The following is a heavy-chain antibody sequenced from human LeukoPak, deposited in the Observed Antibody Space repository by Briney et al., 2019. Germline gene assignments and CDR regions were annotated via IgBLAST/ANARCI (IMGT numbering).Heavy chain of an antibody. V-gene: IGHV4-34*01. CDR1: GGSFSGYY. Sequence: SETLSLTCAVYGGSFSGYYWSWIRQPPGKGLEWIGEINHSGSTNYNPSLKSRVTISVDTSKNQFSLKLSSVTAADTAVYYCARGRRQLVRKYFDYWGQGTLVTVSS. CDR3: ARGRRQLVRKYFDY. CDR2: INHSGST. D-gene: IGHD6-6*01. J-gene: IGHJ4*02.